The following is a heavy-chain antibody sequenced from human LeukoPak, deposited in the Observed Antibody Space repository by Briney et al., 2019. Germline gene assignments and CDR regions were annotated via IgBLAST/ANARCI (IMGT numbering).Heavy chain of an antibody. D-gene: IGHD3-3*01. Sequence: SVKVSCKASGGTFSSYAISWVRQAPGQGLEWMGGIIPIFGTANYAQKFQGRVTITAGESTSTAYMELSSLRSEDTAVYYCARDFSKLRFLEWSGFDPWGQGTLVTVSS. CDR3: ARDFSKLRFLEWSGFDP. J-gene: IGHJ5*02. CDR2: IIPIFGTA. V-gene: IGHV1-69*01. CDR1: GGTFSSYA.